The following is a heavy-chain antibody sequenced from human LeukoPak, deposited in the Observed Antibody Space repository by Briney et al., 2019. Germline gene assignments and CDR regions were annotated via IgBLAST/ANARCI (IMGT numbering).Heavy chain of an antibody. CDR2: IYYSGNT. CDR1: GVSISSSNSY. Sequence: SETLSLTCTVSGVSISSSNSYWGWIRQPPGKGLEWIGSIYYSGNTYYNASLKSQVSISIDTSKNRFSLKLTSVTAADTAVYYCARGLDNWNVYIFDYWGLGTLVTVSS. D-gene: IGHD1-20*01. CDR3: ARGLDNWNVYIFDY. V-gene: IGHV4-39*01. J-gene: IGHJ4*02.